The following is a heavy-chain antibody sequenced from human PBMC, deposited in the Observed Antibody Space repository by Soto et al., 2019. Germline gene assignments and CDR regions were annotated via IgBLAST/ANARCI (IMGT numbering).Heavy chain of an antibody. CDR1: GFTFSGYS. Sequence: EVQLVESGGGLVKPGGSLRLSCVASGFTFSGYSINWVRQAPGKGLEWVSYISGPSIYIYYAYSVKGRFTISRDNAKSAVYLQMTSLSAEHTAVYYCARGFRTGFNVWGQGTTVSFSS. V-gene: IGHV3-21*01. J-gene: IGHJ6*02. D-gene: IGHD7-27*01. CDR3: ARGFRTGFNV. CDR2: ISGPSIYI.